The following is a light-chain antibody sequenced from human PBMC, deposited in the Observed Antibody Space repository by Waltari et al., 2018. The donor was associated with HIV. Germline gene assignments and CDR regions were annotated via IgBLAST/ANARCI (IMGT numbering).Light chain of an antibody. CDR2: EVN. CDR1: SSAVGAHTQ. V-gene: IGLV2-14*01. J-gene: IGLJ2*01. CDR3: SSYTTISTLV. Sequence: QSALTQPASVSGSPGQSITISCPGTSSAVGAHTQVSWFQHYPGKAPKLILFEVNNRPSGVSSRFSGSKSGNTASLTISGLQAEDEADYYCSSYTTISTLVFGGGTKLTVL.